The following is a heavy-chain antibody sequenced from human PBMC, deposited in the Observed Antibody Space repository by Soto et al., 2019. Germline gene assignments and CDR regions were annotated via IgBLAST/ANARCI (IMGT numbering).Heavy chain of an antibody. CDR2: ISWNSGSI. CDR3: AKEGAVAGNGAFDI. Sequence: DVQLVESGGGLVQPGRSLRLSCAASGFTFDDYAMHWVRQAPGKGLEWVSGISWNSGSIGYADSVKGRFTISRDNAKNSLYLQMNRLRAEDTALYYCAKEGAVAGNGAFDIWGQGTMVTVSS. CDR1: GFTFDDYA. D-gene: IGHD6-19*01. V-gene: IGHV3-9*01. J-gene: IGHJ3*02.